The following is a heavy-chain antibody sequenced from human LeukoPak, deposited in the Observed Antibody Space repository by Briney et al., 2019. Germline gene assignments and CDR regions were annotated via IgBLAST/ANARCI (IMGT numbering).Heavy chain of an antibody. V-gene: IGHV4-59*01. CDR3: ARESVTTGHVY. Sequence: PSETLSLTCTVSGGSISSYYWSWIRQPPGKGLEWIGYIYYSGSTNYNPSLKSRVTISVDTSKNQFSLKLSSVTAADTAVYYCARESVTTGHVYWGQGTLVTVSS. CDR1: GGSISSYY. D-gene: IGHD4-11*01. CDR2: IYYSGST. J-gene: IGHJ4*02.